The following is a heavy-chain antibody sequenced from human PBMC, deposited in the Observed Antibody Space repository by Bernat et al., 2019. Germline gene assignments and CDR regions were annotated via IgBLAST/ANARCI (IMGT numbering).Heavy chain of an antibody. J-gene: IGHJ5*02. Sequence: VQLVESGGGLVKPGGSLRLSCAASGFTFSDYYMSWIRQAPGKGLEWVGRIKSKNSGGTTDYPAPVKGRFTISRDDSKNTLYLQMNSLRTEDTAVYYCSTTISGSLGSWGQGTLVIVSS. CDR3: STTISGSLGS. CDR2: IKSKNSGGTT. CDR1: GFTFSDYY. V-gene: IGHV3-15*01. D-gene: IGHD2-2*02.